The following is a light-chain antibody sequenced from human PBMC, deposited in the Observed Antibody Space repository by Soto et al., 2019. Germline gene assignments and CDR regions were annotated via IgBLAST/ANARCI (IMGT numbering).Light chain of an antibody. CDR2: AAS. V-gene: IGKV1-27*01. CDR3: QKYYSALWT. J-gene: IGKJ1*01. CDR1: QGISNY. Sequence: DTKMTQSPSSLSASVGGRVTITFRASQGISNYLAWYQQKPGKVPKLLIYAASTLQSGVPSRFSGSGSGTDFTLTISSLQPEDVATYYRQKYYSALWTFGQGTKVDIK.